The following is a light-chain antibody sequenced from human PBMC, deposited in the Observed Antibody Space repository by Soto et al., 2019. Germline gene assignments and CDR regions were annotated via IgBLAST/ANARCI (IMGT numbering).Light chain of an antibody. Sequence: QSALTQPASVSGSPGQSITISCTGTSNDIGGHDSVCWYQQHPGKVPKLLIYEVANRPSGISYRFSGSKSGNRASLTISGLQAEDEAGYYCSSYVTGNTVVFGGGTKLTVL. CDR2: EVA. CDR1: SNDIGGHDS. CDR3: SSYVTGNTVV. J-gene: IGLJ3*02. V-gene: IGLV2-14*01.